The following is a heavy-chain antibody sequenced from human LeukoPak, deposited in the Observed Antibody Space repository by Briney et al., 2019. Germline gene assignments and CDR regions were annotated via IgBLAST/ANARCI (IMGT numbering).Heavy chain of an antibody. Sequence: PGGSLRLSCAASGFTVSSNYMTWVHQAPGKGLEWVSVIYSGGSTYYADSVKGRFTISRDNSKNTLYLQMNSLRAEDTALYYCAKAKTLYYYGSSGFPWAFDIWGQGTMVTVSS. D-gene: IGHD3-22*01. V-gene: IGHV3-53*05. J-gene: IGHJ3*02. CDR1: GFTVSSNY. CDR3: AKAKTLYYYGSSGFPWAFDI. CDR2: IYSGGST.